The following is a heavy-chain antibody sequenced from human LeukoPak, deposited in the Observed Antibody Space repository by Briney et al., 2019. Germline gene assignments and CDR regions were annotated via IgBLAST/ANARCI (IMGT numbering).Heavy chain of an antibody. CDR2: INPNSGGT. Sequence: ASVKVSCKASGYTFTDYYMRWVRQAPGQGLEWMGWINPNSGGTNYAQKFQGWVTMTRDTSISTAYMELSRLRSDDTAVYYCARGCSSTSWDAFDIWGQGTMVTVSS. J-gene: IGHJ3*02. V-gene: IGHV1-2*04. D-gene: IGHD2-2*01. CDR1: GYTFTDYY. CDR3: ARGCSSTSWDAFDI.